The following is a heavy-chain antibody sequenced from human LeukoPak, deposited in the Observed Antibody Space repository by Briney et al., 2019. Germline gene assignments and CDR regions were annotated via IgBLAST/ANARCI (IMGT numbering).Heavy chain of an antibody. CDR3: ARDGFVGAADY. J-gene: IGHJ4*02. V-gene: IGHV3-7*01. D-gene: IGHD6-13*01. Sequence: GGSLRLSCAASEFIFSGYWMNWVRQAPGKGLEWVANIKQDGSEKQYVDSVRGRFAISRDNAKNSLYLQMNSLRVEDTAVYYCARDGFVGAADYWGQGTLVTVSS. CDR2: IKQDGSEK. CDR1: EFIFSGYW.